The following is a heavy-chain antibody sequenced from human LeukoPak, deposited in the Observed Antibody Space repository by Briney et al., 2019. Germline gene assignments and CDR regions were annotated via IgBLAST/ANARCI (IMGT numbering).Heavy chain of an antibody. CDR3: ATAIYQRTAGGNYYYYYGMDV. Sequence: GASVKVSCKVSGYTLTELSMHWVRQAPGKGLEWMEGFDPEDGETIYAQKFQGRVTMTEDTSTDTAYMELSSLRSEDTAVYYCATAIYQRTAGGNYYYYYGMDVWGQGTTVTVSS. CDR1: GYTLTELS. J-gene: IGHJ6*02. D-gene: IGHD2-2*01. V-gene: IGHV1-24*01. CDR2: FDPEDGET.